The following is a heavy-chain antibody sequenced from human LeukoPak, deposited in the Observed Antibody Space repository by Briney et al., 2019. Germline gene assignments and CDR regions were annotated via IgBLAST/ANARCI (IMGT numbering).Heavy chain of an antibody. Sequence: PGGSLRLSCAASGFTFSSYGMHWVRQAPGKGLEWLAFMRYDGSNTHYADSVKGRFTISRDNSKNTLFLQMNSLRSEDTALYYCANGPHYNTLTGFYKVRSHLDYWGQGTLVTVSS. CDR2: MRYDGSNT. D-gene: IGHD3-9*01. CDR3: ANGPHYNTLTGFYKVRSHLDY. J-gene: IGHJ4*02. V-gene: IGHV3-30*02. CDR1: GFTFSSYG.